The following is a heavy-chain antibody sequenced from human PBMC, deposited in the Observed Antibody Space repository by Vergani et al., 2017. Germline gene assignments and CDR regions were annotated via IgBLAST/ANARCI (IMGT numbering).Heavy chain of an antibody. Sequence: EVQLVESGGGLVQPGGSLRLSCAASGFTFSSYWMHWVRQAPGKGLVCVSRINSDGSSTSYADSVKGRFTISRDNAKNTLYLQMNSLRAEDTAVYYCAREVDRYYYDSSGYINWFDPWGQGTLVTVSS. D-gene: IGHD3-22*01. J-gene: IGHJ5*02. CDR2: INSDGSST. CDR1: GFTFSSYW. V-gene: IGHV3-74*01. CDR3: AREVDRYYYDSSGYINWFDP.